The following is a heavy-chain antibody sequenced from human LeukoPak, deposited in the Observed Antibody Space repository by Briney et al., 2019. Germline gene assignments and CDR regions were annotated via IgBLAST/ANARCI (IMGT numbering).Heavy chain of an antibody. CDR1: SRSISISSYY. Sequence: PSQTLSLTCTVASRSISISSYYWGWIRQSPGKGLEWIGSIFYSGITYYNPSLKTRVTISIDTSQTHFSRKLSAVTAADTAVYYCAPTPALAVAGTLDPKEWGQGTLVTVSS. V-gene: IGHV4-39*02. CDR3: APTPALAVAGTLDPKE. D-gene: IGHD6-19*01. J-gene: IGHJ4*02. CDR2: IFYSGIT.